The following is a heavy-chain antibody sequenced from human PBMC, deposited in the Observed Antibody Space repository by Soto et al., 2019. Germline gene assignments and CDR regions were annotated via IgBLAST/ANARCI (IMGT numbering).Heavy chain of an antibody. CDR3: ARGWGRIFED. CDR1: GGSFSGYY. D-gene: IGHD7-27*01. Sequence: QVQLQQWGAGLLKPSETLSLTCAVYGGSFSGYYWNWIRQPPGKGLEWIGEINHSGSTNYNPSLKRRVTLSVDTSKYQFSLKLSSVTAADSAVYYCARGWGRIFEDWGQGTLVTVSP. CDR2: INHSGST. J-gene: IGHJ1*01. V-gene: IGHV4-34*01.